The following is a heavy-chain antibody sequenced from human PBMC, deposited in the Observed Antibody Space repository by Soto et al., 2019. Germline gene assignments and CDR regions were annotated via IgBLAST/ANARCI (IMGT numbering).Heavy chain of an antibody. J-gene: IGHJ3*01. CDR2: INPDYGNT. D-gene: IGHD2-8*02. Sequence: QVPLVQSGAEVRKPGASVNISCRASGFSFSDNLINWVRQAPGQSLEWMGWINPDYGNTRYSQTFQGRVTISRHSSASIAYVEVSDLTSEDTAVYYCARDILSVGPRANDAFDVWGQGTMVTVSS. V-gene: IGHV1-3*01. CDR1: GFSFSDNL. CDR3: ARDILSVGPRANDAFDV.